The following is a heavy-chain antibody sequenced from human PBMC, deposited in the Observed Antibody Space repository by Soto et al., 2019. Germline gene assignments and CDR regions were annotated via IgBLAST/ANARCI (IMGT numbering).Heavy chain of an antibody. Sequence: EVQLLESGGGLVQPGGSLRLSCAASGFTFSSYAMSWVRQAPGKGLEWVSAISGSGGSTYYADSVKGRFTISRDNSKNTLYLQMNSLRAEDTAVYDYAKESIRFLGGGLPVGPRVKDIWGQGTMVTVSS. J-gene: IGHJ3*02. CDR2: ISGSGGST. CDR1: GFTFSSYA. D-gene: IGHD3-3*01. CDR3: AKESIRFLGGGLPVGPRVKDI. V-gene: IGHV3-23*01.